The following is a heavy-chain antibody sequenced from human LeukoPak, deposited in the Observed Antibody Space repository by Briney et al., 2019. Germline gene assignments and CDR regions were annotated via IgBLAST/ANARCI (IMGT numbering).Heavy chain of an antibody. CDR1: GFTVTNAY. V-gene: IGHV3-66*02. CDR3: ARYYYDSSGYYPSDY. J-gene: IGHJ4*02. Sequence: GGSLRLSCAASGFTVTNAYMNWVRQAPGKGLEWVSVIYSGGSTNYADSVKGRFTISRDNSKNTLYLQMNGLRAEDTAVYYCARYYYDSSGYYPSDYWGQGTLVTVSS. CDR2: IYSGGST. D-gene: IGHD3-22*01.